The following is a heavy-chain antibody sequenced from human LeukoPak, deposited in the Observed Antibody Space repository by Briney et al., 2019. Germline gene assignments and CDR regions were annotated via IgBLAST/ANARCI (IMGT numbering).Heavy chain of an antibody. Sequence: GGSLGLSCAASGFTFSDYYMSWIRQAPGKGLEWVSYISSSGSTIYYADSVKGRFTISRDNAKNSLYLQMNSLRAEDTAVYYCARETDSTLFDYWGQGTLVTVSS. CDR3: ARETDSTLFDY. J-gene: IGHJ4*02. V-gene: IGHV3-11*04. CDR1: GFTFSDYY. D-gene: IGHD2-2*01. CDR2: ISSSGSTI.